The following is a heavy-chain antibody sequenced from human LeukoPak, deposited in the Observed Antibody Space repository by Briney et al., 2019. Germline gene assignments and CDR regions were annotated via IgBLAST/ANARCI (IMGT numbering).Heavy chain of an antibody. J-gene: IGHJ4*02. CDR2: INPNSGGT. CDR3: XXXRLRGNYGDYYFDY. V-gene: IGHV1-2*02. Sequence: GASVKVSCKASGYTFTGYYMHWVRQAPEQGLEWMGWINPNSGGTNYAQKFQGRVTMTRDTSISTAYMELSRLRSDDTAVYYCXXXRLRGNYGDYYFDYWGQGTLVTVSS. CDR1: GYTFTGYY. D-gene: IGHD4-17*01.